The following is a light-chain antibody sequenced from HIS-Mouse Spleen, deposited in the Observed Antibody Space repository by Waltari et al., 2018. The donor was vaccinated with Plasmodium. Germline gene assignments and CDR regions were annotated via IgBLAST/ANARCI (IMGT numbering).Light chain of an antibody. CDR2: EAR. CDR1: ALPKKY. Sequence: SYELTQPPSVSVSPGQTARITCSGDALPKKYAYWYQQKSGQAPVLVVYEARKRPSGIPERFSCSSPGTMATLTSSGSQVEDEADYYCYSTDSSGNHRVFGGGTKLTVL. V-gene: IGLV3-10*01. J-gene: IGLJ3*02. CDR3: YSTDSSGNHRV.